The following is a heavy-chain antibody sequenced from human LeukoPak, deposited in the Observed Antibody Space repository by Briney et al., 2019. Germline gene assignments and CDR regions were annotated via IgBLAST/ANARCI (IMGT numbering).Heavy chain of an antibody. Sequence: PSETLSLTCAVYGGSFSGYSWSWIRQPPGKGLEWIGEINQSGSTNYHPSLKSRVSTSVDTSKNQFSLKLSSVTAADTAVYYCARGTRDFWSGSGSVGGGYYYMDVWGKGTTVTVSS. J-gene: IGHJ6*03. D-gene: IGHD3-3*01. V-gene: IGHV4-34*01. CDR1: GGSFSGYS. CDR3: ARGTRDFWSGSGSVGGGYYYMDV. CDR2: INQSGST.